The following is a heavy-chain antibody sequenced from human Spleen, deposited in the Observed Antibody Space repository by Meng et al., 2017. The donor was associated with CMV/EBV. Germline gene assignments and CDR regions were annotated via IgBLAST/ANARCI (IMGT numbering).Heavy chain of an antibody. CDR3: AKVGRDYGDWVYYYYGMDV. Sequence: ASVKVSCKASGYTFTDYYIHWVRQAPGQGLEWMGWINANSGDTNYAQKFQGRVTMTRDTSISTAYMEMSRLRSDDTAVYYCAKVGRDYGDWVYYYYGMDVWGQGTTVTVSS. V-gene: IGHV1-2*02. J-gene: IGHJ6*02. CDR2: INANSGDT. D-gene: IGHD4-17*01. CDR1: GYTFTDYY.